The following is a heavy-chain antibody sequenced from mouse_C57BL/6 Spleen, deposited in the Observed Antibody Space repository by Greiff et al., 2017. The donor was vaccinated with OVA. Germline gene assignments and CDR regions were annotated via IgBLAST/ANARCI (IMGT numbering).Heavy chain of an antibody. CDR3: ARGGGSSYGARDY. CDR2: IYPGSGST. Sequence: VQLQQPGAELVKPGASVKMSCKASGYTFTSYWITWVKQRPGQGLEWIGDIYPGSGSTNYNEKFKSKATLTVDTSSSTAYMQLSSLTSEDSAVYYCARGGGSSYGARDYWGQGTSVTVSS. V-gene: IGHV1-55*01. CDR1: GYTFTSYW. J-gene: IGHJ4*01. D-gene: IGHD1-1*01.